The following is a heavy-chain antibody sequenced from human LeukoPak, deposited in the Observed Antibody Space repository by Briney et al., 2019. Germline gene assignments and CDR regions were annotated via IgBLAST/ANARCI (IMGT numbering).Heavy chain of an antibody. V-gene: IGHV4-4*07. Sequence: SETLSLTCTVSGGSISSYYWSWIRQPAGKGLEWIGRIYTSGSTNYNPSLKSRVTMSVDTSKNQFSLKLSSVTAADTAVYYCASSSTSRYYYYSMDVWGQGTTVTVSS. CDR1: GGSISSYY. J-gene: IGHJ6*02. CDR2: IYTSGST. CDR3: ASSSTSRYYYYSMDV. D-gene: IGHD2-2*01.